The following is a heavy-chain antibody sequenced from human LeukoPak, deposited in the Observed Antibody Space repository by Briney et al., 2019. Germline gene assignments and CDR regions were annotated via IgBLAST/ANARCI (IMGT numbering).Heavy chain of an antibody. Sequence: SETLSLTCAVYGGSFSGYYWSWIRQPPGKGLEWIGEINHSGSTNYNPSLKSRVTISVDTSKNQFSLKLSSVTAADTAVYYCARAQSIAAAGIAYWGQGTLVTVSS. CDR3: ARAQSIAAAGIAY. CDR1: GGSFSGYY. V-gene: IGHV4-34*01. CDR2: INHSGST. J-gene: IGHJ4*02. D-gene: IGHD6-13*01.